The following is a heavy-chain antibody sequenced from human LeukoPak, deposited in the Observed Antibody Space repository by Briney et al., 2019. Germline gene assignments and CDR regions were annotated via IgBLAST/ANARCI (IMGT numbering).Heavy chain of an antibody. CDR1: GGSFSGYY. V-gene: IGHV4-34*01. CDR3: ARVGGITMIVVLITDAFDI. J-gene: IGHJ3*02. CDR2: IYYSGST. D-gene: IGHD3-22*01. Sequence: SETLSLTCAVYGGSFSGYYWSWIRQPPGKGLEWIGSIYYSGSTYYNPSLKSRVTISVDTSKNQFSLKLRSVTAADTAVYYCARVGGITMIVVLITDAFDIWGQGAMVTVSS.